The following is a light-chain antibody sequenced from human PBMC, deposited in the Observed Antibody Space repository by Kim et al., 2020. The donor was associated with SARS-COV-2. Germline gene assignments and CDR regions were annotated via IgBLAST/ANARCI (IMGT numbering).Light chain of an antibody. CDR2: GKN. Sequence: SSELTQDPAVSVALGQTVRITCQGDSLRSYYASWYQQKPGQAPVLVIYGKNNRPSGIPDRFSGPSSGNTASLTITGAPAEDEADYYCNSRDSSGNHVVLG. J-gene: IGLJ2*01. CDR3: NSRDSSGNHVV. V-gene: IGLV3-19*01. CDR1: SLRSYY.